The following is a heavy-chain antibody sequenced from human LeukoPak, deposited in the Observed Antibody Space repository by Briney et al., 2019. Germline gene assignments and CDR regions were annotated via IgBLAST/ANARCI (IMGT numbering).Heavy chain of an antibody. J-gene: IGHJ5*02. D-gene: IGHD2-2*02. CDR1: GSTFTGYY. Sequence: ASVKVSCKASGSTFTGYYMHWVQQAPGQGLEWMGWINPNSGGTNYAQKFQGRVTMTRDTSISTAYMELSRLRSDDTAVYYCARPQLLYSNWFDPWGQGTLVTVSS. CDR3: ARPQLLYSNWFDP. V-gene: IGHV1-2*02. CDR2: INPNSGGT.